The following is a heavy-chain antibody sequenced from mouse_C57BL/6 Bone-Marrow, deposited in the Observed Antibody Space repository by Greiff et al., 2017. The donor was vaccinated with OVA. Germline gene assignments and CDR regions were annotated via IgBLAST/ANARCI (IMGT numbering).Heavy chain of an antibody. CDR2: ISRGGSYT. CDR1: GFTFSSYG. CDR3: ARRGRDWFAY. Sequence: EVKLVESGGDLVKPGGSLKLSCAASGFTFSSYGMSWVRQTPDKRLEWVATISRGGSYTYYPDSVKGRFTISRDNAKNTLYLQMSSLKSEDTAMYYCARRGRDWFAYWGQGTLVTVSA. J-gene: IGHJ3*01. V-gene: IGHV5-6*02.